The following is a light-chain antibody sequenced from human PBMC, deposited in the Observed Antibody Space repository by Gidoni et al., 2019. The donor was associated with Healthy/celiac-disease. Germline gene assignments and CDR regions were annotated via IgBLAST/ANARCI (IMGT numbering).Light chain of an antibody. V-gene: IGKV1-39*01. CDR3: QRSYSTPLT. Sequence: DIQMTQPPSSLSASVGDRVTITCRASQSISSYLNWYQQKPEKAPKLLIYAASSLQSGVPSRFSGSGSGTDFTLTISSLQPEDFATYYCQRSYSTPLTFGGGTKVEIK. CDR1: QSISSY. J-gene: IGKJ4*01. CDR2: AAS.